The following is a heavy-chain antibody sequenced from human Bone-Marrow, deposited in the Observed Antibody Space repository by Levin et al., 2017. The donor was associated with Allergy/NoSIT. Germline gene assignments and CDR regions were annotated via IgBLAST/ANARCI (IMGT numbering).Heavy chain of an antibody. D-gene: IGHD2-15*01. Sequence: RPGGSLRLSCAASGFTVSSNYMSWVRQAPGKGLEWVSVIYSGGSTYYADSVKGRFTISRDNSKNTLYLQMNSLRAEDTAVYYCARPQGDCSGGSCYSYWFDPWGQGTLVTVSS. CDR1: GFTVSSNY. CDR2: IYSGGST. CDR3: ARPQGDCSGGSCYSYWFDP. J-gene: IGHJ5*02. V-gene: IGHV3-53*01.